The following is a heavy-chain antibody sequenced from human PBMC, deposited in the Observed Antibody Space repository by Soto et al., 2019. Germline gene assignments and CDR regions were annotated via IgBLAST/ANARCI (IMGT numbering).Heavy chain of an antibody. CDR1: GYXFTSYW. CDR2: IYPGDSDT. J-gene: IGHJ3*02. Sequence: GESLKISCKGSGYXFTSYWISWVRQMPGKGLEWMGIIYPGDSDTRYSPSFQGQVTISADKSISTAYLQWSSLKASDAAMYYCARGSSSWSLKNAFDIWGQGTMVTVSS. V-gene: IGHV5-51*01. CDR3: ARGSSSWSLKNAFDI. D-gene: IGHD6-13*01.